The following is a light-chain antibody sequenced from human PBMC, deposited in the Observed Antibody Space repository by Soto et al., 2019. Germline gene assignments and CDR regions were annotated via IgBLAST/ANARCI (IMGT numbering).Light chain of an antibody. V-gene: IGKV3-20*01. Sequence: ENVLTQSPGTLSLSPGEGATLSCRASQSVSSTYLAWYQQKPGQAPRLLMYAASSRATGIPDRFSGSGSGTDFTLTIGRLEPEDFAVYYCQQYATTPWTFGQGTKVEIK. CDR2: AAS. J-gene: IGKJ1*01. CDR3: QQYATTPWT. CDR1: QSVSSTY.